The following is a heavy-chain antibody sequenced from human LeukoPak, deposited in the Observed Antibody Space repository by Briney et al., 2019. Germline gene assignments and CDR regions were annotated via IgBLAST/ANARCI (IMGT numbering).Heavy chain of an antibody. V-gene: IGHV3-23*01. CDR1: GFTFSSSA. J-gene: IGHJ4*02. CDR3: AKRSAYYFDY. Sequence: GGSLRLSCAASGFTFSSSAMSWVRQAPGKGLEWVSSISGSGGNTYYADSVKGQFTISRDNSKNTLYLQMNSLRAEDTAVYYCAKRSAYYFDYWGQGTLVTVSS. CDR2: ISGSGGNT.